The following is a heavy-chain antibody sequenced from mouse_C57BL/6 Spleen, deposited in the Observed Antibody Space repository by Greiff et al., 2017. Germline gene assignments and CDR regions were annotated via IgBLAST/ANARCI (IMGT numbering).Heavy chain of an antibody. CDR3: TRDYYGSSYNAMDY. CDR1: GFTFSSYA. V-gene: IGHV5-9-1*02. Sequence: EVQGVESGAGLVKPGGSLKLSCAASGFTFSSYAMSWVRQTPEKRLEWVAYISSGGDYIYYADTVKGRFTISRDNARNTLYLQMSSLKSEDTAMYYCTRDYYGSSYNAMDYWGQGTSVTVSS. D-gene: IGHD1-1*01. CDR2: ISSGGDYI. J-gene: IGHJ4*01.